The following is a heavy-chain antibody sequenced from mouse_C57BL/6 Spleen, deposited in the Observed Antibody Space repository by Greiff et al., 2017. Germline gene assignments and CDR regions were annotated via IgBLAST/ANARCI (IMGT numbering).Heavy chain of an antibody. D-gene: IGHD1-1*01. CDR1: GYTFTSYW. J-gene: IGHJ1*03. CDR2: IYPGNSDT. Sequence: EVQLQQSGTVLARPGASVKMFCKTSGYTFTSYWMHWVKQRPGQGLEWLGAIYPGNSDTSYNQKFKGKAKLTAVTSASTAYMELSSLTNEDSAVYYCTRGGLRYGYFDVWGTGTTVTVSS. V-gene: IGHV1-5*01. CDR3: TRGGLRYGYFDV.